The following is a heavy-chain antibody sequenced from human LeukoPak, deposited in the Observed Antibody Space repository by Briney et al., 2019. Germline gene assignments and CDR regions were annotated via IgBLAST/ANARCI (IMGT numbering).Heavy chain of an antibody. CDR2: IYYTGHT. D-gene: IGHD3-10*01. CDR3: ARDRLSVGEFRHDAFDI. J-gene: IGHJ3*02. Sequence: SETLSLTCTVSGGSISSGDYYWRWIRQPPGKGLEWIGYIYYTGHTYYNPSLESRVTISVDASKNQFSLKLSSVTAADTAVYYCARDRLSVGEFRHDAFDIWGQGTMVTVSS. V-gene: IGHV4-30-4*01. CDR1: GGSISSGDYY.